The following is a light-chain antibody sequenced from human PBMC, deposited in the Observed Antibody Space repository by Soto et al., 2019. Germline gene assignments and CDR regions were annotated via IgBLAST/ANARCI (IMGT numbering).Light chain of an antibody. V-gene: IGKV3-15*01. CDR1: QSVSSN. CDR3: QLERT. Sequence: EVVLTQSPATLSLSPGERATLSCRASQSVSSNLAWYQQKPGQAPRLLIYGASTRATGIPARCSGSGSGTEFTRIISGLQSEDFAVYYCQLERTFGQGTKVDIK. J-gene: IGKJ1*01. CDR2: GAS.